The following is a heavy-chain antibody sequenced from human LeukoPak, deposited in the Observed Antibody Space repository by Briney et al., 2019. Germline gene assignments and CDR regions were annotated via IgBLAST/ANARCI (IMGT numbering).Heavy chain of an antibody. CDR2: INHSGST. D-gene: IGHD6-13*01. V-gene: IGHV4-34*01. CDR3: ARGRGPIPYSSSWYHKSSYFDY. Sequence: SETLSLTCAVYGGSFSGYYWSWIRQPPGKGLEWIGEINHSGSTNYNPSLKSRVTISVDTSKNQFSLKLSSVTAADTAVYYCARGRGPIPYSSSWYHKSSYFDYWGQGTLVTVSS. CDR1: GGSFSGYY. J-gene: IGHJ4*02.